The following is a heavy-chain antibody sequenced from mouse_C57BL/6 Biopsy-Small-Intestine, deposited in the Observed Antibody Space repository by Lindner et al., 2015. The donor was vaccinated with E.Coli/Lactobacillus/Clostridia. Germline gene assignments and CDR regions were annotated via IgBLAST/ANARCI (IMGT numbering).Heavy chain of an antibody. CDR3: ARPGGDYGFFYFDV. Sequence: VQLQESGPELVKPGASVKMSCKASGYTFTSYVMHWVKQKPGQGLEWIGYINPYNDGTKYNEKFKGKATLTSDKSSSTAYMELSSLTSEDSAVYFCARPGGDYGFFYFDVWGAGTTVTVSS. CDR2: INPYNDGT. V-gene: IGHV1-14*01. J-gene: IGHJ1*01. D-gene: IGHD2-13*01. CDR1: GYTFTSYV.